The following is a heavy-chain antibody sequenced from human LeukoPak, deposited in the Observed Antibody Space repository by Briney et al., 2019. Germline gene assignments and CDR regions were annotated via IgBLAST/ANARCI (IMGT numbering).Heavy chain of an antibody. Sequence: GGSLRLSCAASGFTFSSYAMQWVRQAPGKGLEWVAVISYDGSNKYYADSVKGRFTISRDNSKNMLYLQMNSLRAEDTAVYYCARDGGGAAPGTFDYWGQGTLVTVSS. V-gene: IGHV3-30*04. CDR2: ISYDGSNK. CDR1: GFTFSSYA. D-gene: IGHD6-13*01. CDR3: ARDGGGAAPGTFDY. J-gene: IGHJ4*02.